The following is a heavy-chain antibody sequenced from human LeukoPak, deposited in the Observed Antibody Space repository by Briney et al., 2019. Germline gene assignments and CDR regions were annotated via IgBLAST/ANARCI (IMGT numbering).Heavy chain of an antibody. V-gene: IGHV1-58*01. CDR3: AALRWSQNWYFDL. Sequence: ASVKVSCKASGFTFTSSAVQWVRQARGQRLEWIGWIVVGSGNTNYAQKFQERVTITRDMSTSTAYMELSSLRSEDTAVYYCAALRWSQNWYFDLWGRGTLVTVSS. CDR2: IVVGSGNT. CDR1: GFTFTSSA. D-gene: IGHD4-23*01. J-gene: IGHJ2*01.